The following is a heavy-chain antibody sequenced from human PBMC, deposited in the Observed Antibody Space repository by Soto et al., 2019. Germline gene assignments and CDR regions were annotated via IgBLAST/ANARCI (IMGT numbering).Heavy chain of an antibody. CDR3: ARGLRYYDSSGYLSEYFQH. CDR2: ISSSSSYI. J-gene: IGHJ1*01. D-gene: IGHD3-22*01. V-gene: IGHV3-21*01. Sequence: GSLRLSCAASGFTFSSYSMNWVRQAPGKGLEWVSSISSSSSYIYYADSVKGRFTISRDNAKNSLYLQMNSLRAEDTAVYYCARGLRYYDSSGYLSEYFQHWGQGTLVTVSS. CDR1: GFTFSSYS.